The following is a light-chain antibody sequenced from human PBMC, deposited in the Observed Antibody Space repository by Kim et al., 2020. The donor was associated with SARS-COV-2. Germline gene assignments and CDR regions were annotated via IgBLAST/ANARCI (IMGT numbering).Light chain of an antibody. Sequence: ETVMTQSPATLSVSPGQRATLSCRASQSVSSDLAWYQQKPGQAPRLLIYGASTRATGFPARFSGGGSGTEFTLTISSLQSEDFAVYYCQQYNNWPQTFGRGTKVDIK. CDR2: GAS. CDR1: QSVSSD. J-gene: IGKJ1*01. CDR3: QQYNNWPQT. V-gene: IGKV3-15*01.